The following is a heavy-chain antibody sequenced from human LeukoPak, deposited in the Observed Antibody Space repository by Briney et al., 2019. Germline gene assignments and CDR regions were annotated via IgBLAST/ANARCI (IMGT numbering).Heavy chain of an antibody. V-gene: IGHV6-1*01. CDR1: GDSVSSNSVA. J-gene: IGHJ3*02. CDR3: ARELGSFDI. CDR2: TYYRSKWYN. D-gene: IGHD3-3*02. Sequence: SQTLSLTCAISGDSVSSNSVAWNWIRQSPSRGLEWLGRTYYRSKWYNAYAVSVKSRITITPDTSKNQFSLQLNSVSPEDTAVYYCARELGSFDIWGQGTKVTVSS.